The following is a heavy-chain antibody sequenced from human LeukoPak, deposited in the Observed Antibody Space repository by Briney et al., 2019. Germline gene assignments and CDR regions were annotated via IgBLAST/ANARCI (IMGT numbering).Heavy chain of an antibody. D-gene: IGHD2-15*01. Sequence: GGSLRLSCAASGFILSNYAMHWVRQAPRKRLEWVAVISYDGSNKYYADSVKGRFTISRDNAKNTLYLQMNSLRAGDTAVYYCASTPNGVAAIYFDYWGQGTLVTVSS. J-gene: IGHJ4*02. CDR3: ASTPNGVAAIYFDY. V-gene: IGHV3-30*04. CDR2: ISYDGSNK. CDR1: GFILSNYA.